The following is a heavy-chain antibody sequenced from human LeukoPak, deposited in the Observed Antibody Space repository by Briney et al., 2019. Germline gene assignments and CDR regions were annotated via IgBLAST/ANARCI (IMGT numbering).Heavy chain of an antibody. CDR2: MNPNSGNT. J-gene: IGHJ4*02. CDR1: GYTFTSYD. CDR3: ASTDYDFWSGYFN. V-gene: IGHV1-8*01. D-gene: IGHD3-3*01. Sequence: ASVKVSCKASGYTFTSYDINWVRQATGQGLEWMGWMNPNSGNTGYAQKFQGRATMTRNTSTSTAYMELSSLRSEDTAVYYCASTDYDFWSGYFNWGQGTLVTVSS.